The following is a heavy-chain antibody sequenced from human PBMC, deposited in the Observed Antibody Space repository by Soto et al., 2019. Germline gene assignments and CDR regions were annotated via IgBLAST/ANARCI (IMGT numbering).Heavy chain of an antibody. D-gene: IGHD4-17*01. CDR2: IGDDGRNK. CDR3: AGSYGNYPLDY. Sequence: QAQLVESGGGVVQPGRSLRLSCAPSGFTFSSYRMHWVRQAPGKGLEWVAVIGDDGRNKYSADSVRGRFTISRENCKNTLDLQMDSLRAGDTAVYYCAGSYGNYPLDYWGQGTLVTVSS. CDR1: GFTFSSYR. J-gene: IGHJ4*02. V-gene: IGHV3-33*01.